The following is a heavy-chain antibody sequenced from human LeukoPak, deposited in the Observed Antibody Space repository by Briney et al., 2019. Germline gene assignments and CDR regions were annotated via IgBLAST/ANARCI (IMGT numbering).Heavy chain of an antibody. V-gene: IGHV3-11*01. CDR2: ISGSGNAM. CDR3: AKVWGYYDSSGYGY. D-gene: IGHD3-22*01. Sequence: GGSLRLSCAASGFTFSDYYMSWIRQAPGKGLEWVSYISGSGNAMYYADSMKGRFTISRDNAKNSLYLQLNSLSAEDTAVYYCAKVWGYYDSSGYGYWGQGTLVTVSS. CDR1: GFTFSDYY. J-gene: IGHJ4*02.